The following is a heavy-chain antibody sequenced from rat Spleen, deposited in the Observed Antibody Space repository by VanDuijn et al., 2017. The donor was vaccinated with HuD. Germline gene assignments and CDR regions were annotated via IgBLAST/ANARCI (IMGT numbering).Heavy chain of an antibody. CDR1: GFSLNRYH. Sequence: QVQLKESGPGLVQPSQTLSLTCTVSGFSLNRYHVSWVRQPPGKGLEWMGVMWTGGSTAYDSLLKSRLSVSRDISKSQVFLKMNSLQTEDTAIYYCARAIAADYVMAAWGQGASVTVSS. D-gene: IGHD1-2*01. CDR2: MWTGGST. CDR3: ARAIAADYVMAA. J-gene: IGHJ4*01. V-gene: IGHV2-43*01.